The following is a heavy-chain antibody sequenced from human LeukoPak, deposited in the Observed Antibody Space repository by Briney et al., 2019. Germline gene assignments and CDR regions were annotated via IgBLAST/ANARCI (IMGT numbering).Heavy chain of an antibody. J-gene: IGHJ4*02. CDR2: ISSSSSTI. CDR1: GFTFSSYS. V-gene: IGHV3-48*01. CDR3: ARGNVAVSRDY. D-gene: IGHD2-15*01. Sequence: GGSLRLSCEASGFTFSSYSMNWVRQAPGKGLEWVSYISSSSSTIYYADSVKGRFTISRDNAKNSLYLQMNSLRAEDTAVYYCARGNVAVSRDYWGQGTLATVSS.